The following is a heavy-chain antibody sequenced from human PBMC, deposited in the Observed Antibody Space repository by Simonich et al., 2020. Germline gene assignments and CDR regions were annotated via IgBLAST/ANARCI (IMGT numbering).Heavy chain of an antibody. V-gene: IGHV1-18*01. Sequence: QVQLVQSGAEVKKPGASVKVSCKASGYTFTSYGISWVRQAPGQGLEWMGVSSAYNRNTNSAQKLQGRVTMTTDTSTSTAYMELRSLRSDDTAVYYCARASRGTWWYYYFDYWGQGTLVTVSS. CDR3: ARASRGTWWYYYFDY. CDR2: SSAYNRNT. CDR1: GYTFTSYG. J-gene: IGHJ4*02. D-gene: IGHD2-15*01.